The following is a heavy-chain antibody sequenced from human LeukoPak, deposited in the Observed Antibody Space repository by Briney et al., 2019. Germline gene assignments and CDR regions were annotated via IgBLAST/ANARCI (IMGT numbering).Heavy chain of an antibody. CDR2: IYYSGST. CDR3: ARSLPRSVGTGRDILTGFDY. CDR1: GGSISSGGYY. J-gene: IGHJ4*02. D-gene: IGHD3-9*01. V-gene: IGHV4-31*03. Sequence: SQTLSLTCTVSGGSISSGGYYWSWIRQHPGKGLEWIGYIYYSGSTYYNPSLKSRVTISVDTSKNQFSLKLSSVTAADTAVYYCARSLPRSVGTGRDILTGFDYWGRGTLVTVSS.